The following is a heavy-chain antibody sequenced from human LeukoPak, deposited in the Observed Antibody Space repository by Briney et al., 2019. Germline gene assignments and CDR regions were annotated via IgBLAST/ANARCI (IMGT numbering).Heavy chain of an antibody. CDR3: AKEVVAATPRYYYYYGMDV. CDR2: ISWNSGSI. Sequence: GRSPRLSCAASGFTFDDYAMHWVRQAPGKGLEWVSGISWNSGSIGYADSVKGRFTISRDNAKNSLYLQMNSLRAEDTALYYCAKEVVAATPRYYYYYGMDVWGQGTTVTVSS. J-gene: IGHJ6*02. D-gene: IGHD2-15*01. CDR1: GFTFDDYA. V-gene: IGHV3-9*01.